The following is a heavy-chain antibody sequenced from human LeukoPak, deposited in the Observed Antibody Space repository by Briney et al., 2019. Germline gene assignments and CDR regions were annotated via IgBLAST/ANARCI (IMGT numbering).Heavy chain of an antibody. V-gene: IGHV4-59*01. Sequence: SETLSLTCAVYGGSFSGYYWSWIRQPPGKGLEWIGYIYYSGSTNYNPSLKSRVTISVDTSKNQFSLKLSSVTAADTAVYYCAREGVDEYSSSSGFDYWGQGTLVTVSS. CDR1: GGSFSGYY. CDR2: IYYSGST. CDR3: AREGVDEYSSSSGFDY. J-gene: IGHJ4*02. D-gene: IGHD6-6*01.